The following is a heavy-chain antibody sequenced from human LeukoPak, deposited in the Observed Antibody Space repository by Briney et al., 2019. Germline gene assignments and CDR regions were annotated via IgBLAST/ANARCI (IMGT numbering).Heavy chain of an antibody. D-gene: IGHD6-19*01. CDR3: AREGSIAVAWPFDY. Sequence: GGSLRLSCAASGFTFSSYWMSWVRQAPGKGLEWVANIKQDGSEKYYVDSVKGRFTISRDNAKNSLYLQMNSLRAEDTAVYYCAREGSIAVAWPFDYWGQGTLVTVSS. CDR2: IKQDGSEK. V-gene: IGHV3-7*01. CDR1: GFTFSSYW. J-gene: IGHJ4*02.